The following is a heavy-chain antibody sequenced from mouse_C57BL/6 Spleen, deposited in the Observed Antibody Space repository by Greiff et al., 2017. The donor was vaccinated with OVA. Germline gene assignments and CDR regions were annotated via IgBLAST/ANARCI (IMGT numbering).Heavy chain of an antibody. J-gene: IGHJ3*01. CDR1: GYSFTGYY. CDR3: ARSAYYGSSYGWFAY. V-gene: IGHV1-42*01. CDR2: INPSTGGT. D-gene: IGHD1-1*01. Sequence: EVQLQQSGPELVKPGASVKISCKASGYSFTGYYMNWVKQSPEKSLEWIGEINPSTGGTTYNQKFKAKATLTVDKSSSTAYMQLKSLTSEDSAVYYCARSAYYGSSYGWFAYWGQGTLVTVSA.